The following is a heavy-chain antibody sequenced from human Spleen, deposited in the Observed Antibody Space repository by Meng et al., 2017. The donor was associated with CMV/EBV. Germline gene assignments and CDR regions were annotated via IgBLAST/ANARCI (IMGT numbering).Heavy chain of an antibody. D-gene: IGHD2-2*01. J-gene: IGHJ4*02. V-gene: IGHV1-69*04. Sequence: SCKASGGTLISNTIIWVRRAPGQGLEWMGRIIPLVGVADYARKFRGRLTITADKSTSTVCMELTSLKPDDTAVYFCARDQYQFYFDSWGQGTLVTVSS. CDR1: GGTLISNT. CDR2: IIPLVGVA. CDR3: ARDQYQFYFDS.